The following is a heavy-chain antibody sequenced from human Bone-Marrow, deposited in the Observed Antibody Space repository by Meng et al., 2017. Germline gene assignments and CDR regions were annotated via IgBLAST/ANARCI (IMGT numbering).Heavy chain of an antibody. CDR1: GVSFTDAW. D-gene: IGHD6-13*01. V-gene: IGHV3-15*04. CDR2: IETKSEGGTA. CDR3: ATGAAAADH. J-gene: IGHJ4*02. Sequence: VRLVESGGGLVKPGGSLRLSCVASGVSFTDAWMSWVRQAPGKGLEWVGRIETKSEGGTADYAAPVKGRFSISRDDSKNTLYLQMNTLISEDTGVYFCATGAAAADHWGQGTLVTVSS.